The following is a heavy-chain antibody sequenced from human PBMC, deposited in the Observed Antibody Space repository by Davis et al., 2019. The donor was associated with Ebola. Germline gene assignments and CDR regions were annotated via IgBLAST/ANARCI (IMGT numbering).Heavy chain of an antibody. CDR3: ATRHCTTTSCHFYYYMDV. V-gene: IGHV4-34*08. CDR1: GGTFRDYY. CDR2: INHGGSA. Sequence: SETLSLTCAVYGGTFRDYYWNWIRQPPGKGLEWIGEINHGGSANYNPSLKSRVTISVDTSKKQFSLRLSSVNAADTAVYYCATRHCTTTSCHFYYYMDVWGKGTPVTVSS. J-gene: IGHJ6*03. D-gene: IGHD2-2*01.